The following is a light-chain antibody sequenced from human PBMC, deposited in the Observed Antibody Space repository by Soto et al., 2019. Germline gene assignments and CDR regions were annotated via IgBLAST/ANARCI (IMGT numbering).Light chain of an antibody. J-gene: IGLJ2*01. CDR3: ISYTSTNTRV. Sequence: QSALTQPASVSGSPGQSITISCTGTSSDVGGYNFVSWYQQHPGKTPKLMIYEVSNRPSGVSNRFSGSKSGNTASLTISGLQAEDEADYYCISYTSTNTRVFGEGTKLTVL. V-gene: IGLV2-14*01. CDR2: EVS. CDR1: SSDVGGYNF.